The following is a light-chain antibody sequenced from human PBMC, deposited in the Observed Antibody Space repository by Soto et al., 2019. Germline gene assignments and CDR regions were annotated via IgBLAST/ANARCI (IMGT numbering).Light chain of an antibody. CDR3: QQFSSYPLT. J-gene: IGKJ4*01. CDR2: DAS. V-gene: IGKV3-20*01. CDR1: QSVNSSD. Sequence: EIVLTQSPGTLSLSPGERATLSCKSRQSVNSSDLAWYQRKPGQAPRLLIYDASSRATGIPDRFSGGGSGTDCTLTIGRLEPEDVPVYYCQQFSSYPLTFGGGTKVDIK.